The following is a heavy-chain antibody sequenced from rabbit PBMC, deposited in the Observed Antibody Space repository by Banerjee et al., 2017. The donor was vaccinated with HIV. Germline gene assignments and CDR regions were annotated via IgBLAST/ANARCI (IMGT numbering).Heavy chain of an antibody. CDR1: GIDFSSYYY. D-gene: IGHD4-2*01. CDR2: IYSGSGST. CDR3: ARGGTSNYAGFNL. V-gene: IGHV1S40*01. J-gene: IGHJ4*01. Sequence: QSLEESGGDLVKPGASLTLTCTASGIDFSSYYYMCWVRQAPGKGLEWIACIYSGSGSTYYASWAKGRFTITKTSSTAVTLQMTSLTAADTATYFCARGGTSNYAGFNLWGPGTLVTVS.